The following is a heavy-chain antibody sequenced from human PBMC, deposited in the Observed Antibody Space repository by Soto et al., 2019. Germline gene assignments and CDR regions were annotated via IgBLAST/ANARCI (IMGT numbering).Heavy chain of an antibody. D-gene: IGHD4-17*01. V-gene: IGHV1-69*12. CDR1: AGTFSSYA. Sequence: QVQLVQSGAEVKKPGSSVKVSCKASAGTFSSYAISWVRQAPGQGLEWMGGIIPIFGTANYAQKFQGRVTITADESTSTAYMELSSLRSEDTAVYYCARDGDYGDYRSWFDPWGQGTLVTVSS. CDR3: ARDGDYGDYRSWFDP. J-gene: IGHJ5*02. CDR2: IIPIFGTA.